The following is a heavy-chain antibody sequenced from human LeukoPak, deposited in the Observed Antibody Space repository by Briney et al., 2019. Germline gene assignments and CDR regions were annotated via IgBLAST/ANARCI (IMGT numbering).Heavy chain of an antibody. CDR1: GFTFSSYA. Sequence: GGSLRLSCAASGFTFSSYAMSWVRQAPGKGLEWVSAISGSGGSTYYADSVKGRFTISRDNSKNTLYLQMNSLRAEDTAVYYCAKGPTSFYYDFWSGYQNWGQGTLVTVSS. D-gene: IGHD3-3*01. J-gene: IGHJ4*02. CDR3: AKGPTSFYYDFWSGYQN. V-gene: IGHV3-23*01. CDR2: ISGSGGST.